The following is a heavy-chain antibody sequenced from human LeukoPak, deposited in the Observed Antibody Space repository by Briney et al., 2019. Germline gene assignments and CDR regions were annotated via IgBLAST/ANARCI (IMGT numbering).Heavy chain of an antibody. CDR2: IYYSGST. J-gene: IGHJ4*02. Sequence: PPETLSLTCTLSGGSLSRADYYSSWIRQPPGKGLEWIGYIYYSGSTYYNPSLKSRVTISVDTSKLQFSLKLSSVTAADAAVYYCARDTRTYYYDSSGYVSWGQGTLVTVSS. V-gene: IGHV4-30-4*01. D-gene: IGHD3-22*01. CDR1: GGSLSRADYY. CDR3: ARDTRTYYYDSSGYVS.